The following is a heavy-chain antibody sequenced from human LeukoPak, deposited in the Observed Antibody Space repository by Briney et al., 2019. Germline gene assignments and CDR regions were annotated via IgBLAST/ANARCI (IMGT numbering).Heavy chain of an antibody. Sequence: SETLSLTCTVSGGSISSYYWSWIRQPPGKGLEWIGYIYYSGSTNYSPSLKSRVTISVDTSKNQFSLKLSSVTAADTAVYYCARYNYYDSQTYFDYWGQGTLVTVSS. V-gene: IGHV4-59*08. CDR1: GGSISSYY. CDR2: IYYSGST. J-gene: IGHJ4*02. CDR3: ARYNYYDSQTYFDY. D-gene: IGHD3-22*01.